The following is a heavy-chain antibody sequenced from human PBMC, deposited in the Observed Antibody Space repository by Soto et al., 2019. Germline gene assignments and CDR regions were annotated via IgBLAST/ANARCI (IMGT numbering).Heavy chain of an antibody. D-gene: IGHD3-10*02. Sequence: GGSLRLSCATSGLTFSNYSMSWVRQAPGGGLEWVSSMSGSSSTTYYADSVRGRFTISRDRSKSTLFLHMNRPTAEDTAIYFCAIVRVADSALDHWGQGTLVTVSS. J-gene: IGHJ4*02. CDR1: GLTFSNYS. CDR3: AIVRVADSALDH. CDR2: MSGSSSTT. V-gene: IGHV3-23*01.